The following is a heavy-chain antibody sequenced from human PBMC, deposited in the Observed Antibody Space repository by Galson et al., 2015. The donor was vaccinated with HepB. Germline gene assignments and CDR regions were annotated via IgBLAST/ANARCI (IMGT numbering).Heavy chain of an antibody. D-gene: IGHD3-3*01. CDR3: AKRKGTRFWVSAPFDY. CDR1: GFTFSSYA. Sequence: SLRLSCAASGFTFSSYAMSWVRQAPGKGLEWVSAISGSGGSTYYADSVKGRFTISRDNSKNTLYLQMNSLRAEDTAVYYCAKRKGTRFWVSAPFDYWGQGTLVTVSS. V-gene: IGHV3-23*01. J-gene: IGHJ4*02. CDR2: ISGSGGST.